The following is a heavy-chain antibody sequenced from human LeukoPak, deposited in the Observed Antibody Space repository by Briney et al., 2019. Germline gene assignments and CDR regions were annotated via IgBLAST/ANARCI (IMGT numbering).Heavy chain of an antibody. J-gene: IGHJ4*02. Sequence: AESLMISCKASAYSSTSYCIGWVRHMPRKGREWMGSIHPGDSDTTYTTSFQGRVTISADKSISTAYLQWSSLKASDTAMYYCARPGYCSSTSCQSPPDYWGQGTLVTVSS. D-gene: IGHD2-2*01. CDR2: IHPGDSDT. CDR1: AYSSTSYC. V-gene: IGHV5-51*01. CDR3: ARPGYCSSTSCQSPPDY.